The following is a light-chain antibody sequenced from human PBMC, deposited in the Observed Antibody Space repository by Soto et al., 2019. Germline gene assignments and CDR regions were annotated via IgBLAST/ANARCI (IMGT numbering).Light chain of an antibody. CDR1: SGDIGSYNR. CDR3: SSYTNINTRACV. CDR2: EVT. Sequence: QSALTQPASVSGSPGQSITISCTGTSGDIGSYNRVSWYQHHPGKAPKLIIYEVTDRPSGVSNRFSGSKSGNTASLTISGLQAEDEAEDYCSSYTNINTRACVFGTGTKLTVL. J-gene: IGLJ1*01. V-gene: IGLV2-14*01.